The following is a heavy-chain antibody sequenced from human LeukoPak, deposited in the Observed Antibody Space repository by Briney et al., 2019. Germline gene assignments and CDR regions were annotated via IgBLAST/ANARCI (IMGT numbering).Heavy chain of an antibody. CDR3: ARDQVAATSAHNFDY. Sequence: ASVKVSCKASGYTCTGYYLHWVRQAPGQGLEWMGWINPHSGVTTFPQKFQGRVTMTMDTSISTTYMELNRLRSDDTAVYYCARDQVAATSAHNFDYWGQGTLVTVSS. CDR2: INPHSGVT. V-gene: IGHV1-2*02. D-gene: IGHD1-26*01. CDR1: GYTCTGYY. J-gene: IGHJ4*02.